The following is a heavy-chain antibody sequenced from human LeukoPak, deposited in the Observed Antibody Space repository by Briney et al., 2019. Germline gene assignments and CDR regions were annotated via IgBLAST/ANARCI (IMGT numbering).Heavy chain of an antibody. CDR1: GFTFSSYN. CDR3: ARVTLTGYYAFDY. D-gene: IGHD3-9*01. V-gene: IGHV3-21*01. Sequence: GGSLRLSCAASGFTFSSYNMNWVRQAPGKGLEWVSSISSTSSYINYADSVKGRFTISRDKAKNSLYLQMNSLRAEDTAVYYCARVTLTGYYAFDYWGQGTLVTVSS. J-gene: IGHJ4*02. CDR2: ISSTSSYI.